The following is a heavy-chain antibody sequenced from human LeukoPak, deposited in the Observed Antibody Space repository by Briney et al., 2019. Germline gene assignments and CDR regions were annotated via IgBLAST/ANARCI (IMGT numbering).Heavy chain of an antibody. Sequence: PSETLSLTCAVYGGSFSGYYWNWIRQPPGKGLEWIGEMNHSGSTNYKPSLKSRVTISVDTSKNHFSLKLNSVTAADTAVYYCARGARAGYNLEPFDYWAREPWSPSPQ. CDR3: ARGARAGYNLEPFDY. J-gene: IGHJ4*02. CDR1: GGSFSGYY. CDR2: MNHSGST. D-gene: IGHD5-24*01. V-gene: IGHV4-34*01.